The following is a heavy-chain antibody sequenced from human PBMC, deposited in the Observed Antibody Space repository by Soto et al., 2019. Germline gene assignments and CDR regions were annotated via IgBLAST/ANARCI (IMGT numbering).Heavy chain of an antibody. CDR3: ARGWYSSSSGFFDY. Sequence: HGLDLEWLALIYWDDDKRYSPSLKSRLTITKDTSKNQVVLTLTNMDPVDTATYFCARGWYSSSSGFFDYWGQGTLVTVSS. V-gene: IGHV2-5*02. D-gene: IGHD6-6*01. CDR2: IYWDDDK. J-gene: IGHJ4*02.